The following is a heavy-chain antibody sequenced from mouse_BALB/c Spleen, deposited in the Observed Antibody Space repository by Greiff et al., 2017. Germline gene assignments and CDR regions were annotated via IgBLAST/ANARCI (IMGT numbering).Heavy chain of an antibody. CDR2: INPYNDGT. CDR1: GYTFTSYV. Sequence: QLQESGPELVKPGASVKMSCTASGYTFTSYVMHWVKQKPGQGLEWIGYINPYNDGTKYNEKFKGKATLTSDKSSSTAYMQLSSLTSEDSAVYYCARGMVTVYYFDYWGQGTTLTVSS. D-gene: IGHD2-2*01. V-gene: IGHV1-14*01. J-gene: IGHJ2*01. CDR3: ARGMVTVYYFDY.